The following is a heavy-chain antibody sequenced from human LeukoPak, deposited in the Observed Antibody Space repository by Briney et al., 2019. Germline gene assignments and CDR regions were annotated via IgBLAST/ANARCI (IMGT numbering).Heavy chain of an antibody. CDR2: IGGSGSDT. CDR1: GFSFDNYA. CDR3: TKDYCGKFCSAV. Sequence: GGPLRLSCAASGFSFDNYAMSWVRQTPGKGLEWVSAIGGSGSDTSYTDSVKGRFTISRDNSKSTLYLQMNSLRAEDTAKYYCTKDYCGKFCSAVWGQGTTVTVSS. J-gene: IGHJ6*02. D-gene: IGHD3-9*01. V-gene: IGHV3-23*01.